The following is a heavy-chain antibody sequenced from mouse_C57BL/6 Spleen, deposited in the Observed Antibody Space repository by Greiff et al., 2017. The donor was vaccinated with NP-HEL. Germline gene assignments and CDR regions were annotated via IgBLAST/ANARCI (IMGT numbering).Heavy chain of an antibody. CDR2: ISDGGSYT. J-gene: IGHJ4*01. V-gene: IGHV5-4*01. Sequence: EVMLVESGGGLVKPGGSLKLSCAASGFTFSSYAMSWVRQTPEKRLEWVATISDGGSYTYYPDNVKGRFTISRDNAKNNLYLQMSHLKSEDTAMYYCAREHSSGYAMDYWGQGTSVTVSS. D-gene: IGHD3-2*02. CDR3: AREHSSGYAMDY. CDR1: GFTFSSYA.